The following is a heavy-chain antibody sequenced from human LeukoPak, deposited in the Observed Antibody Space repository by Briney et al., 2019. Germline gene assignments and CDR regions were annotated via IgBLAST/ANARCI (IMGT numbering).Heavy chain of an antibody. CDR2: IYSSGST. Sequence: SETLSLTCTVSGGSISSYYWNWIRQPPGKGLEWIGYIYSSGSTSYNPSLKSRVTISVDTSKNQFSLKLSSVTAADTAVYYCARDLYSSRTNDAFVIWGQGTMVTVPS. CDR3: ARDLYSSRTNDAFVI. D-gene: IGHD6-13*01. J-gene: IGHJ3*02. V-gene: IGHV4-59*12. CDR1: GGSISSYY.